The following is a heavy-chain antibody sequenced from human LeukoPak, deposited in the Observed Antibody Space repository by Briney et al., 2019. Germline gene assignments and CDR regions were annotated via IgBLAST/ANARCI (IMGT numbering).Heavy chain of an antibody. CDR3: ARDRAPLNYYMDV. CDR1: GFTFSSFT. J-gene: IGHJ6*03. CDR2: ISSSSSYI. V-gene: IGHV3-21*01. Sequence: PGGSLRLSCAASGFTFSSFTMNWVRQAPGKGLEWVSSISSSSSYIYYADSLKGRFTISRDNAKNSLYLQMNSLRAEDTAVYYCARDRAPLNYYMDVRGKGTTVTVSS.